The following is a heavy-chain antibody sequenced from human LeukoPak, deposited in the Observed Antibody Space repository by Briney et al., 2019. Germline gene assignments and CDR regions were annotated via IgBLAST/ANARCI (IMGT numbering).Heavy chain of an antibody. J-gene: IGHJ3*02. CDR3: ARETDEAFDI. V-gene: IGHV3-21*01. CDR2: IGSRSSSI. Sequence: GGSLRLSCAASGFTFSRNSMNWFRQAPGKGLEWVSSIGSRSSSIYYADSVKGRFTISRDNAKNSLYLQMNSLRAEDTAVYYCARETDEAFDIWGQGTMVTVSS. CDR1: GFTFSRNS.